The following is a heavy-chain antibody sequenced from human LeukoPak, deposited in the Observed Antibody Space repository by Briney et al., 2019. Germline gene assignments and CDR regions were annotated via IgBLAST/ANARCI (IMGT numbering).Heavy chain of an antibody. J-gene: IGHJ4*02. CDR2: IKQDGSEK. CDR1: EFTFSSYW. CDR3: ARVEYSSSPVDY. V-gene: IGHV3-7*01. D-gene: IGHD6-6*01. Sequence: GGSLRLSCAASEFTFSSYWMSWVRQAPGKGLKWVANIKQDGSEKYYVDSVKGRFTISRDNAKNSLYLQMNSLRAEDTAVYYCARVEYSSSPVDYWGQGTLVTVSS.